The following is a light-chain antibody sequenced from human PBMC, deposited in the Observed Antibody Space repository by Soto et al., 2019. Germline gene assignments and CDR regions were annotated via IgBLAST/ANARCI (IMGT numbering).Light chain of an antibody. V-gene: IGKV1-5*01. CDR2: DAS. CDR3: QQYNSYWT. Sequence: DIQMTQSPSTLSASVGDRVTITCRASQSISNWLAWYQQKPGQAPNLLIFDASTLQSGVPSRFSGSGSGTVFTLSISSLQPDDFATYYCQQYNSYWTVGQGTQVEIK. CDR1: QSISNW. J-gene: IGKJ1*01.